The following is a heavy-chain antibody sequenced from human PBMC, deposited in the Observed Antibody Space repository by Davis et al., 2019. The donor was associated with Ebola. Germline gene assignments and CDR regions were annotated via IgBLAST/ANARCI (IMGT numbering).Heavy chain of an antibody. CDR3: ASYSGPLDYYFDY. CDR2: ISWNSGSI. V-gene: IGHV3-9*01. CDR1: GFTFDDYA. D-gene: IGHD1-26*01. Sequence: PGGSLRLSCAASGFTFDDYAMHWVRQAPGKGLEWVSGISWNSGSIGYADSVKGRFTISRDNAKNSLYLQMNSLRAEDTAVYYCASYSGPLDYYFDYWGQGTLVTVSS. J-gene: IGHJ4*02.